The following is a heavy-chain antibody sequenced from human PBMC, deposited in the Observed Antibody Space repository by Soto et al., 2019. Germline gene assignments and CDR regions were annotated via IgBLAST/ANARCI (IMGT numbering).Heavy chain of an antibody. J-gene: IGHJ4*02. V-gene: IGHV3-23*01. Sequence: EVQLLESGGGLVQPGGSLRLSCAASGFTFSSYAMSWVRQTPGTGLEWVSAITGSGGSTFYADSVKGRFTISRDNSKNTLYLHMDSLRADDTAIYYCAKTDLTTLTGAGVGYWGQGTLVTVSS. D-gene: IGHD4-17*01. CDR3: AKTDLTTLTGAGVGY. CDR2: ITGSGGST. CDR1: GFTFSSYA.